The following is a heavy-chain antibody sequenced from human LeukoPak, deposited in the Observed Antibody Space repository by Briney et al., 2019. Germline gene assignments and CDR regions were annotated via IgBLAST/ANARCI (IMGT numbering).Heavy chain of an antibody. CDR3: ARVGGSGSYYYFDY. CDR1: GYTLTELS. Sequence: ASVKVSCKVSGYTLTELSMHWVRQAPGKGLEWMGGFDPEDGETIYAQKFQGRVTITADESTSTAYMELSSLRSEDTAVYYCARVGGSGSYYYFDYWGQGTLVTVSS. V-gene: IGHV1-24*01. CDR2: FDPEDGET. J-gene: IGHJ4*02. D-gene: IGHD1-26*01.